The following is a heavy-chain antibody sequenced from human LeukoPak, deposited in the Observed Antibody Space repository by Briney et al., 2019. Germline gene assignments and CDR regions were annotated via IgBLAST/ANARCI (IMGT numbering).Heavy chain of an antibody. CDR3: ARALGWLQLSAFDI. V-gene: IGHV4-38-2*02. CDR2: IYQSGST. CDR1: GYSISGGYY. Sequence: TSETLSLTCTVSGYSISGGYYWGWIRQPPGKGLEWIGNIYQSGSTNYNPSLKSRVTISVDTSKNQFSLKLRSVTAADTALYYCARALGWLQLSAFDIWGQGTMVTVSS. J-gene: IGHJ3*02. D-gene: IGHD5-24*01.